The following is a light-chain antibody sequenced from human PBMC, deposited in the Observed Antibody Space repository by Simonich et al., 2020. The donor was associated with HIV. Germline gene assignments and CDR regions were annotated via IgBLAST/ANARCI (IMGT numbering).Light chain of an antibody. CDR1: QSVSSD. Sequence: EIVMTQSPATVSVSPGERATLSCRASQSVSSDLAWYQQKPGQAPRLLIYGSSTRATDIPARISGSGSGTEFTLTISSMQSEDFAIYYCQQYNYWPTFGGGTKVEIK. CDR3: QQYNYWPT. CDR2: GSS. J-gene: IGKJ4*01. V-gene: IGKV3-15*01.